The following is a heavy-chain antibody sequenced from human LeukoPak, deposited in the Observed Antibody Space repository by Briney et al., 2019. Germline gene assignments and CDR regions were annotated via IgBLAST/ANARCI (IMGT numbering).Heavy chain of an antibody. CDR1: GASISTYY. CDR2: IYYSGST. V-gene: IGHV4-59*01. Sequence: PSETLSLTCTVSGASISTYYWSWIRQPPGKGLEWIGYIYYSGSTNYHPSLKSRLTISVDTSKNQFSLKLNSVTATDTAVYYCARGANWFDPWGQGTLVTVSS. CDR3: ARGANWFDP. J-gene: IGHJ5*02.